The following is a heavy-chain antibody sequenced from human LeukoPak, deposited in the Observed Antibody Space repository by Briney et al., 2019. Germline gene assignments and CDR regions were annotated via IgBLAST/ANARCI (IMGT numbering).Heavy chain of an antibody. Sequence: PGGSLTLSCAPSGFTLSSYSMNWVRQAPGRGLEWVSSISSSSSDIYYADSVKSRFTISRDNAKNSLYLQMNSLRAEDTAVYYCARESYGDTAMVRDYWGQGTLVTVSS. CDR1: GFTLSSYS. CDR3: ARESYGDTAMVRDY. CDR2: ISSSSSDI. D-gene: IGHD5-18*01. V-gene: IGHV3-21*01. J-gene: IGHJ4*02.